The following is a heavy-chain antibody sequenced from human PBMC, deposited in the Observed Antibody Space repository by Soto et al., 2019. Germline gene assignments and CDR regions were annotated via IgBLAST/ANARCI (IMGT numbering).Heavy chain of an antibody. D-gene: IGHD1-1*01. V-gene: IGHV3-72*01. CDR3: IRPMTGATRGFDY. CDR1: GFIFSDYY. J-gene: IGHJ4*02. CDR2: SRNKANSYTT. Sequence: EVQLVESGGGLVQPGGSLRLSCAASGFIFSDYYVDWVRQAPGKGLEWVGRSRNKANSYTTEYAASVKGRFTLSRDASKNSVHLQMTSLKIEDTAVYFCIRPMTGATRGFDYWGQGTLVTVSS.